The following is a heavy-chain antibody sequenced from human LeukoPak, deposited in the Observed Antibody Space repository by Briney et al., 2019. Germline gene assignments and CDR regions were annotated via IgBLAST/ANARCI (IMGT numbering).Heavy chain of an antibody. D-gene: IGHD1-14*01. CDR1: DGSISSGGYY. CDR3: ARVTTRGTRTRGYYFDY. Sequence: PSETLSLTCTVSDGSISSGGYYWSWIRQHPGKGLEWIGYIYYSGSTYYNPSLKSRVTISVDTSKNQFSLKLSSVTAADTAVYYCARVTTRGTRTRGYYFDYRGQGTLVTVSS. CDR2: IYYSGST. J-gene: IGHJ4*02. V-gene: IGHV4-31*03.